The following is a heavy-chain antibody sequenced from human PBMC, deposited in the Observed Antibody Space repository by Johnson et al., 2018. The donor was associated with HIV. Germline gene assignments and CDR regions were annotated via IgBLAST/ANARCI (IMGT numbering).Heavy chain of an antibody. D-gene: IGHD6-13*01. CDR2: ISYEGSNK. Sequence: QVQLVESGGGVVQPGRSLRLSCAASGFTFSSYAMHWVRQAPGKGLEWVAVISYEGSNKYYADSVKGRFTISRDNSKNTLYLQMNSLRAEDTAVYYCASKAAGTMHAFDIWGQGTMVTVSS. J-gene: IGHJ3*02. V-gene: IGHV3-30*04. CDR3: ASKAAGTMHAFDI. CDR1: GFTFSSYA.